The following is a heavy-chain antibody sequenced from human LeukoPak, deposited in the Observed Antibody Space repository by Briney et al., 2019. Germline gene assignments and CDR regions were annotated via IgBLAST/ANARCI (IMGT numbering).Heavy chain of an antibody. V-gene: IGHV1-69*05. CDR1: GGTFSSYA. J-gene: IGHJ6*03. Sequence: ASVKVSCKASGGTFSSYAISWVRQAPGQGLEWMGGIIPIFGTANYAQKFQGRVTITTDESTSTAYMEPSSLRSEDTAVYYCARAAYGSGIDYYYYMDVWGKGTTVTVSS. CDR2: IIPIFGTA. CDR3: ARAAYGSGIDYYYYMDV. D-gene: IGHD3-10*01.